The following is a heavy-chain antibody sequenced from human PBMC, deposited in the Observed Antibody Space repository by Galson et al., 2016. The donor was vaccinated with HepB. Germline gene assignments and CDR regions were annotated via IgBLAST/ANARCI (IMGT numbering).Heavy chain of an antibody. V-gene: IGHV3-30*18. CDR1: GFTLSSCG. Sequence: SPRLSCAASGFTLSSCGMYWVRQAPGKGLEWVAVISDDGSNKMYADSVKGRFTISRDNSKNTLYLQMNSLRLEDTAMYYCAKVGSIAARPNYFDSWGQGTLVTVSS. D-gene: IGHD6-6*01. J-gene: IGHJ4*02. CDR2: ISDDGSNK. CDR3: AKVGSIAARPNYFDS.